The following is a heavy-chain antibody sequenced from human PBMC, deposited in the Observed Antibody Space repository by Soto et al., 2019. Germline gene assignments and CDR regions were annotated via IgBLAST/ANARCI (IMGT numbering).Heavy chain of an antibody. J-gene: IGHJ3*02. CDR2: IYYSGST. Sequence: PETLSLTCPVSGGSISSYYWSWIRQPPGKGLEWIGYIYYSGSTNYNPSLKSRVTISVETSKNQFSLKLSSVTAADTAVYYCAREKKRGYYDTSGYYPDAFDIWGQGTMVTVS. V-gene: IGHV4-59*01. CDR3: AREKKRGYYDTSGYYPDAFDI. CDR1: GGSISSYY. D-gene: IGHD3-22*01.